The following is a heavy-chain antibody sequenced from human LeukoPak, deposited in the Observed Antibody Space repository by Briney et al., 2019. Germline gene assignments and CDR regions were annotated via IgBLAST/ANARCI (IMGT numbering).Heavy chain of an antibody. CDR1: GDSVSSNSAG. D-gene: IGHD1-26*01. Sequence: SQTLSLTCAISGDSVSSNSAGWSWIRQSPSRGLEWLGRTYYRSKWYSDYAVSVKGRITINPDTSKNQFSLQLNSVTPEDTAVYYCAKGGGSLDYWGRGTLVTVSS. CDR3: AKGGGSLDY. J-gene: IGHJ4*02. V-gene: IGHV6-1*01. CDR2: TYYRSKWYS.